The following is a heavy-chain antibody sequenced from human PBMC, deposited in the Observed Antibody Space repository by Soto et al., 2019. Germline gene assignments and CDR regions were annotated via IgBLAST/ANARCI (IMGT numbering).Heavy chain of an antibody. CDR2: TYYTSKWYN. CDR1: GDSVSSNSAA. V-gene: IGHV6-1*01. CDR3: ARVSIIGSYSHFDY. J-gene: IGHJ4*01. D-gene: IGHD1-26*01. Sequence: SQTLSLTCVISGDSVSSNSAAWNRIRQSPSRGLEWLARTYYTSKWYNDYAVSVKSRITINADTSKNQFSLQLNSVTPEDTAVYYCARVSIIGSYSHFDYWGQGTLVTVSS.